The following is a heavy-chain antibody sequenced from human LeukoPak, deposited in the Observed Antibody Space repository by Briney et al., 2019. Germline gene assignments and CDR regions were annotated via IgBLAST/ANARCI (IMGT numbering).Heavy chain of an antibody. CDR2: IYWDDDK. Sequence: ESGPTLLKPTETLTLTCTFSGFSLSTSGVGVGWIRQPPGKALEWLALIYWDDDKRYSPSLKSRLTITKDTSKNQVVLTMTNMDPVDTATYYCAHWYYYDSSGYYGYWGQGTLVTVSS. J-gene: IGHJ4*02. CDR3: AHWYYYDSSGYYGY. D-gene: IGHD3-22*01. CDR1: GFSLSTSGVG. V-gene: IGHV2-5*02.